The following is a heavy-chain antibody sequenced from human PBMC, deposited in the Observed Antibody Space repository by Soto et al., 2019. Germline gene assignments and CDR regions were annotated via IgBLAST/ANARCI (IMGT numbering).Heavy chain of an antibody. Sequence: PGGSLRLSCAASGFTFSNFWMHWVRQVPGKGLVWVSRINTDGSSTNYADSVKGRFTISRDNAQNSLYLQMNSLRAEDTAVYYCAKDEFYAFDIWGRGTMVTVSS. D-gene: IGHD3-10*01. CDR2: INTDGSST. CDR3: AKDEFYAFDI. J-gene: IGHJ3*02. CDR1: GFTFSNFW. V-gene: IGHV3-74*01.